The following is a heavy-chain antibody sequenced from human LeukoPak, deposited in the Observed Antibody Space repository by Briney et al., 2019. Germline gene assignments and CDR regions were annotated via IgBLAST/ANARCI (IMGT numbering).Heavy chain of an antibody. D-gene: IGHD5-24*01. J-gene: IGHJ3*02. CDR1: GYTFTSYG. V-gene: IGHV1-18*01. CDR3: ARDFGMFTISHGDAFAI. CDR2: ISAYKGNT. Sequence: GAAVNVSCKASGYTFTSYGISWVRQAPGQGLEWMGWISAYKGNTNYALKLQGRVTMTTDAYTSTVFMELRSLTSDDTAVYFCARDFGMFTISHGDAFAIWGQGTVVTVSS.